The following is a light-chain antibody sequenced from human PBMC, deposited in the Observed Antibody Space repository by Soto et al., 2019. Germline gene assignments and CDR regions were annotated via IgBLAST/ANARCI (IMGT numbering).Light chain of an antibody. J-gene: IGKJ1*01. Sequence: DIQMTQSPSTLSASVGDRVTITCRASQSISSWLAWYQQKQGKAPKLLIYDASSLESGVPSRFSGSGSGTEFTLTTSSLQPDDFASYYCQQYNSYWGTFGQGTKVDIK. CDR2: DAS. CDR3: QQYNSYWGT. V-gene: IGKV1-5*01. CDR1: QSISSW.